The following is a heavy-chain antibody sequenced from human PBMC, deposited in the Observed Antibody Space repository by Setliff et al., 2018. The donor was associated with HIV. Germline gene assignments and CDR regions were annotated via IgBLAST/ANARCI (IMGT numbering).Heavy chain of an antibody. Sequence: SETLSLTCTVSGGSISSGSYYWSWIRQPAGKGLEWIGRIYASGSTNYNPSLKSRVTTSVDTSKNQFSLKLGSVTAADTAVYYCAREPDSLPYDYWGQGTLVTVSS. V-gene: IGHV4-61*02. J-gene: IGHJ4*02. CDR2: IYASGST. CDR3: AREPDSLPYDY. D-gene: IGHD4-4*01. CDR1: GGSISSGSYY.